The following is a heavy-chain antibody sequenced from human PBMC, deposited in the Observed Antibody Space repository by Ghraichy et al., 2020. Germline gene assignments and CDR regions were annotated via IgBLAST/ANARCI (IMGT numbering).Heavy chain of an antibody. J-gene: IGHJ6*02. CDR3: AKSAHPKGLRFLEWGYGMDV. D-gene: IGHD3-3*01. CDR2: ISGSGGST. CDR1: GFTFSSYA. Sequence: GGSLRLSCAASGFTFSSYAMSWVRQAPGKGLEWVSAISGSGGSTYYADSVKGRFTISRDNSKNTLYLQMNSLRAEDTAVYYCAKSAHPKGLRFLEWGYGMDVWGQGTTVTVSS. V-gene: IGHV3-23*01.